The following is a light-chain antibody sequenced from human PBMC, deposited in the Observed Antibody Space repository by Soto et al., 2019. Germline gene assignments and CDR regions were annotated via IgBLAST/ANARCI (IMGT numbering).Light chain of an antibody. J-gene: IGKJ5*01. CDR3: QQYNNWPLIT. Sequence: IVITQSPSTLSVSPGDRVTLSCRASQSINSDLAWYQQIPGQAPRLLIYGASNRATGIPARFSGSGSGTEFTLTISSPQSEDFAVYYCQQYNNWPLITFGQGTRLEIK. V-gene: IGKV3-15*01. CDR2: GAS. CDR1: QSINSD.